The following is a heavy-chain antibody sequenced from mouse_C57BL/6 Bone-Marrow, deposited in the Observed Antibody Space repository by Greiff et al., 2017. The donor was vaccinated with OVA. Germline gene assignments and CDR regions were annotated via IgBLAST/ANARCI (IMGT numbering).Heavy chain of an antibody. D-gene: IGHD2-4*01. CDR1: GYTFTDYY. J-gene: IGHJ3*01. Sequence: VQLQQSGPELVKPGASVKISCKASGYTFTDYYMNWVKQSHGKSLEWIGDINPNNGGTSYNQKFKGKATLTVDKSSSTAYMELRSLTSEDSAVYYCARSPSYYDYDGPWFAYWGQGTLVTVSA. V-gene: IGHV1-26*01. CDR3: ARSPSYYDYDGPWFAY. CDR2: INPNNGGT.